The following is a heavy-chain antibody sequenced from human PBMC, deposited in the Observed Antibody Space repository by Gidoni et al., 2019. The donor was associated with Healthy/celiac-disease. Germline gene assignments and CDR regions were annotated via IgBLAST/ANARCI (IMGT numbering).Heavy chain of an antibody. CDR1: GDSVSSNSAA. J-gene: IGHJ6*02. Sequence: QVQLQQSGPGLVKPSQTLALTCAISGDSVSSNSAAWNWIRQSPSRGLEWLGRTYYRSKWYNDYAVSVKSRITINPDTSKNQFSLQLNSVTPEDTAVYYCARASSSWQDDYYYGMDVWGQGTTVTVSS. CDR3: ARASSSWQDDYYYGMDV. V-gene: IGHV6-1*01. D-gene: IGHD6-13*01. CDR2: TYYRSKWYN.